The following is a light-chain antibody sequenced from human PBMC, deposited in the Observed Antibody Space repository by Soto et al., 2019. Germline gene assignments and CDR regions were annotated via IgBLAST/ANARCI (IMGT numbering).Light chain of an antibody. CDR3: GLFTSSATWV. V-gene: IGLV2-18*01. CDR2: DVI. J-gene: IGLJ3*02. CDR1: NSDIGGYNY. Sequence: QSALTQPASVSGSPGQSITISCTGTNSDIGGYNYVSWYQLAPGTAPKLLISDVINRPSGVPDRFSGSRSGNTPSLTISGLQAEDEADYYCGLFTSSATWVFGGGTKLTVL.